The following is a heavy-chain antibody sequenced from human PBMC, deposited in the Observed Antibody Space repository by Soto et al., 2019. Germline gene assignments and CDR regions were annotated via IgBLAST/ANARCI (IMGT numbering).Heavy chain of an antibody. Sequence: PGGSLRLSCAASGFTFSSYAMHWVRQAPGKGLEWVAVISYDGSNKYYADSVKGRFTISRDNSKNTLYLQWSSLKASDTAMYYCARGITGTTRDYYYYYMDVWGKGTTVTVSS. CDR3: ARGITGTTRDYYYYYMDV. D-gene: IGHD1-7*01. J-gene: IGHJ6*03. CDR2: ISYDGSNK. CDR1: GFTFSSYA. V-gene: IGHV3-30-3*01.